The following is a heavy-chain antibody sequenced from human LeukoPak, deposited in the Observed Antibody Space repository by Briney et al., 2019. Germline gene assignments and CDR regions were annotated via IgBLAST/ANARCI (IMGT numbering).Heavy chain of an antibody. CDR1: GGSSSSLY. D-gene: IGHD6-6*01. CDR3: ARHRAYSSSSPFDY. CDR2: IYYTGST. J-gene: IGHJ4*02. V-gene: IGHV4-59*08. Sequence: SETLSLTCSVSGGSSSSLYWSWIRQPPGKGLEWIGYIYYTGSTNYNPSLKSRVTMFVDMSKNQFSLRLSSVTAADTAVYYCARHRAYSSSSPFDYWGQGTLVTVSS.